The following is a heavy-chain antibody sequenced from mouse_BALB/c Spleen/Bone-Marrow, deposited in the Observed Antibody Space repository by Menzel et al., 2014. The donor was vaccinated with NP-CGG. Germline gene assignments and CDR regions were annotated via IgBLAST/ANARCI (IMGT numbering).Heavy chain of an antibody. Sequence: EVKLMESGGGLVQPGGSLRLSCATSGFTFTDYFMTWVRQPPGKALEWLGFIRDKANGYTTEYSASVKGRFTISRNNSQSILYLQMNTLRAEDSATYYCARGYYDDYWGQGTTLPVSS. J-gene: IGHJ2*01. D-gene: IGHD2-4*01. CDR2: IRDKANGYTT. V-gene: IGHV7-3*02. CDR1: GFTFTDYF. CDR3: ARGYYDDY.